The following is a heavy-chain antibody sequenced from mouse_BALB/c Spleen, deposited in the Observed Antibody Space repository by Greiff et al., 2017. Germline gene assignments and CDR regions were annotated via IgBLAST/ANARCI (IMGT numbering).Heavy chain of an antibody. CDR1: GFNIKDTY. D-gene: IGHD1-1*01. CDR3: AKDYYGSSHWYFDV. CDR2: IDPANGNT. Sequence: VQLQQSGAELVKPGASVKLSCTASGFNIKDTYMHWVKQRPEQGLEWIGRIDPANGNTKYDPKFQGKATITADTSSNTAYLQLSSLTSEDTAVYYCAKDYYGSSHWYFDVWGAGTTVTVSS. J-gene: IGHJ1*01. V-gene: IGHV14-3*02.